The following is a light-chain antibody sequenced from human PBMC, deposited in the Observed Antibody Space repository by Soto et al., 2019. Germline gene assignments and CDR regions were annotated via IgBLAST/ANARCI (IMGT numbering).Light chain of an antibody. CDR3: EQLQNSWM. Sequence: IVLTQSPGTLSLSPGERATLSCRTSETITGRSLAWYQQKPGQAPTVLITSISNRATGIPDRFSGSGSGADFLLASTRVEPEDVAEYYCEQLQNSWMFCKGARVEI. V-gene: IGKV3-20*01. CDR2: SIS. J-gene: IGKJ1*01. CDR1: ETITGRS.